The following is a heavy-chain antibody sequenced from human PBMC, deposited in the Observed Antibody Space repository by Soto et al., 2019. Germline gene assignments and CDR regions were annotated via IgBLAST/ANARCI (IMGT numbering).Heavy chain of an antibody. CDR2: ISAYNDNT. V-gene: IGHV1-18*01. Sequence: ASVKVSCKASGYTFTSYGISWARQAPGQGLEWMGWISAYNDNTNYAQKLQGRVTMTTDTSTSTAYMELRSLRSDDTAVYYCARDMSSSVPFSAFDIWGQGTMVTVSS. J-gene: IGHJ3*02. CDR1: GYTFTSYG. CDR3: ARDMSSSVPFSAFDI. D-gene: IGHD6-13*01.